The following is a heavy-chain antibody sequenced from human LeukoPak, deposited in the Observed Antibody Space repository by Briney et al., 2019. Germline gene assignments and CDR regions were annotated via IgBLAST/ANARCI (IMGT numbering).Heavy chain of an antibody. D-gene: IGHD6-19*01. V-gene: IGHV3-23*01. CDR3: AQGYGNGWYPH. Sequence: GGSLRLSCTVSGFSVSTSGMSWVRQAQGKGLQTISAISVEGESAYYADSVKGLFTISRDNSKNTLYLQMNSLRVEDTAVYFCAQGYGNGWYPHWGQGSLVSVSS. CDR1: GFSVSTSG. CDR2: ISVEGESA. J-gene: IGHJ4*02.